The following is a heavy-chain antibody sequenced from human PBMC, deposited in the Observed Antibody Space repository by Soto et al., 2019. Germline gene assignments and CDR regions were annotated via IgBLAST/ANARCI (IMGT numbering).Heavy chain of an antibody. CDR3: AKSSRYCSGGGCFYYFDY. Sequence: EVQLLEAGGGLVQPGGSLRLSCAASGFRIGSSAWSWVRQAPGKGLDWVSTIGGNGVTTFYADSAKGRFTISRDISRNTVFLQMSSLRAEDTALYYCAKSSRYCSGGGCFYYFDYWGQGTLVTVSS. CDR1: GFRIGSSA. V-gene: IGHV3-23*01. CDR2: IGGNGVTT. D-gene: IGHD2-15*01. J-gene: IGHJ4*02.